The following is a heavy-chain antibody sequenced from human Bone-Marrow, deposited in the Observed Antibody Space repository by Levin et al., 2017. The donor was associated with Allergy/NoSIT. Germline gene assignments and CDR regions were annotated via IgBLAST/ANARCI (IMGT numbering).Heavy chain of an antibody. CDR3: AREREGGYGPGQYFYHMDV. CDR2: IYYNGNT. Sequence: SQTLSLTCAVSGGSIKTSLYYWHWIRQHPEKGLEWIGYIYYNGNTKYNPSLKSRLTISIDTSKNQFYLSLNSMTAADAALYFCAREREGGYGPGQYFYHMDVWGRGTTVIVSS. V-gene: IGHV4-31*11. CDR1: GGSIKTSLYY. J-gene: IGHJ6*03. D-gene: IGHD4-17*01.